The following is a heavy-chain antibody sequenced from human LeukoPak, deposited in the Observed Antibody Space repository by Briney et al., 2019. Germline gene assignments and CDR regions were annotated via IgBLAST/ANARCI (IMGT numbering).Heavy chain of an antibody. CDR1: GFSFSTYS. CDR2: VSGTSEYI. Sequence: GGSLRLSCAASGFSFSTYSMIWVRQAPGKGLEWVSSVSGTSEYIYYADSVKGRFTISRDNAKNSLYLQMNSLRAEDTAVYYCARDLGEVTTVTGYYYYYYGMDVWGQGTTVTVSS. D-gene: IGHD4-17*01. J-gene: IGHJ6*02. CDR3: ARDLGEVTTVTGYYYYYYGMDV. V-gene: IGHV3-21*01.